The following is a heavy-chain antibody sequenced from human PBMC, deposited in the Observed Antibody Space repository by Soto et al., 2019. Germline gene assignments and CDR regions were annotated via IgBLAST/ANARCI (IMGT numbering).Heavy chain of an antibody. CDR1: GYTFTSYS. V-gene: IGHV1-3*01. J-gene: IGHJ6*03. D-gene: IGHD2-8*01. CDR3: ARALNIVLMVYAPPRYYYYMDV. CDR2: INGGNGNT. Sequence: ASVKVSCKASGYTFTSYSIHWVRQAPGQRPEWMGWINGGNGNTKYSQKFQGRVTISRDTSASTAYMELRSLRSDDTAVYYCARALNIVLMVYAPPRYYYYMDVWGKGTTVTVS.